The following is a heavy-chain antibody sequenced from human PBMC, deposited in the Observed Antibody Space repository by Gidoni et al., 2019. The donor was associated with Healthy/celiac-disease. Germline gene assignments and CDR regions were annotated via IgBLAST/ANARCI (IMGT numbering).Heavy chain of an antibody. CDR2: IYHSGST. J-gene: IGHJ3*02. Sequence: QLQLQESGSGLVKPSQTLSLTCAVSGGSISSGGYSWSWIRQPPGKGLEWIGYIYHSGSTYYNPSLKSRVTISVDRSKNQFSLKLSSVTAADTAVYYCARGADYGDYGDAFDIWGQGTMVTVSS. CDR3: ARGADYGDYGDAFDI. V-gene: IGHV4-30-2*01. CDR1: GGSISSGGYS. D-gene: IGHD4-17*01.